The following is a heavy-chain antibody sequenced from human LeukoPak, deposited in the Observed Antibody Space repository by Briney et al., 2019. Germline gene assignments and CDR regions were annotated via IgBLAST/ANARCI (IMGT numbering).Heavy chain of an antibody. D-gene: IGHD5-12*01. J-gene: IGHJ4*02. CDR1: GYTFTSYD. Sequence: SXXVSCKASGYTFTSYDINWVRQATGQGLEWMGWMNPNSGNTGYAQKFQGRVTMTRNTSISTAYMELSSLRSEDTAVYYCARGLKIVATIHIYWGQGTLVTVSS. V-gene: IGHV1-8*01. CDR3: ARGLKIVATIHIY. CDR2: MNPNSGNT.